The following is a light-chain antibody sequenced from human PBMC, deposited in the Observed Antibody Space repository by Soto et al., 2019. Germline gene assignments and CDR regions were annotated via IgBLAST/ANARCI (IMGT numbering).Light chain of an antibody. Sequence: DIQMTQSPSSLSASVGDRVTITCRARKSISKYLNCYQQKPGQAPKLLIYAASTLKSGVPSRFSGSGSGTDFTLTISSLQPEDFATYYCQQSYSTPPDTFGQGTKLEIK. V-gene: IGKV1-39*01. CDR1: KSISKY. CDR3: QQSYSTPPDT. J-gene: IGKJ2*01. CDR2: AAS.